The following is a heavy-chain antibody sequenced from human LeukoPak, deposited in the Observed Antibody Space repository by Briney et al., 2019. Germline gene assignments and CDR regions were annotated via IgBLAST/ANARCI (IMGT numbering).Heavy chain of an antibody. CDR2: IIPIFGTA. J-gene: IGHJ4*02. CDR3: ARCSRNYYDSSGYSFDY. D-gene: IGHD3-22*01. CDR1: GGTFSSYA. V-gene: IGHV1-69*13. Sequence: GASVKVSCKASGGTFSSYAISWVRQAPGQGLEWMGGIIPIFGTANYGQKFQGRVTITADESTSTAYMELSSLRSEDTAVYYCARCSRNYYDSSGYSFDYWGQGTLVTVSS.